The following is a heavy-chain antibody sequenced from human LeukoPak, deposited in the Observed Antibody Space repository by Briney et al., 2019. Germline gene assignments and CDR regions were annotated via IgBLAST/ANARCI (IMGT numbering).Heavy chain of an antibody. CDR2: IYYSGST. CDR3: ARDCTSGSYYHTLCDP. CDR1: GASISSYY. J-gene: IGHJ5*02. Sequence: PSETLSLTCAVSGASISSYYWSWIRQSPGKGREWFGSIYYSGSTNYNPSLTSRVTISIDTTMNQYSLRLSSVTAADTAVYYCARDCTSGSYYHTLCDPWGQGALVTVSS. V-gene: IGHV4-59*01. D-gene: IGHD3-10*01.